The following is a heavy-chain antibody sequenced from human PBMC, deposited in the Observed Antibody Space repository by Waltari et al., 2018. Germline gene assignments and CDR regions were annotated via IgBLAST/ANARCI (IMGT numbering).Heavy chain of an antibody. CDR1: GYTFTSYG. Sequence: QVQLVQSGAEVKKPGASVKVSCKASGYTFTSYGISWVRQAPGPGLEWMGWISAYNGNTNYAQKLQGRVTMTTDTSTSTAYMELRSLRSDDTAVYYCARGYYGSGSYYNPEYFDYWGQGTLVTVSS. CDR2: ISAYNGNT. D-gene: IGHD3-10*01. CDR3: ARGYYGSGSYYNPEYFDY. J-gene: IGHJ4*02. V-gene: IGHV1-18*01.